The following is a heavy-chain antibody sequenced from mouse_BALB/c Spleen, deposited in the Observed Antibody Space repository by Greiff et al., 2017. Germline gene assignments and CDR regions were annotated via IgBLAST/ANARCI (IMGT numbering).Heavy chain of an antibody. CDR2: ISTYYGDA. CDR3: ARPGSYAMDY. D-gene: IGHD4-1*01. V-gene: IGHV1S137*01. CDR1: GYTFTDYA. Sequence: VQLQQSGAELVRPGVSVKISCKGSGYTFTDYAMHWVKQSHAKSLEWIGVISTYYGDASYNQKFKGKATMTVDKSSSTAYMELARLTSEDSAIYYCARPGSYAMDYWGQGTSVTVSA. J-gene: IGHJ4*01.